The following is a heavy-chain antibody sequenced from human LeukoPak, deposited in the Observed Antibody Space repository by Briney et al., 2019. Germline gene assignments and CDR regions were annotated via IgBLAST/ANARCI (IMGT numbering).Heavy chain of an antibody. CDR1: GFTFSIYW. CDR3: ARVYSGSFLEY. J-gene: IGHJ4*02. V-gene: IGHV3-74*01. D-gene: IGHD1-26*01. Sequence: PGGSLRLSCAASGFTFSIYWMHWVRQAPGKGLVWVSRINTDGISTSYADSVKGRFTISRDNAKNTLYLQMNSLRADDTAVYYCARVYSGSFLEYWGQGTLVTVS. CDR2: INTDGIST.